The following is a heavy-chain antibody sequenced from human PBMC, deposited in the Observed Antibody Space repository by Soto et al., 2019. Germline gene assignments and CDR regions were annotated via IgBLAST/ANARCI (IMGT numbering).Heavy chain of an antibody. D-gene: IGHD2-15*01. CDR1: GYTFTSYG. V-gene: IGHV1-18*01. J-gene: IGHJ4*02. CDR3: ASSQTAAPYGGSFDY. Sequence: ASVKVSCKASGYTFTSYGISWVRQAPGQGLEWMGWISAYNGNTNYAQKLQGRVTMTTDTSTSTAYMELRSLRSDDTAVYYCASSQTAAPYGGSFDYWGQGTLVTVSS. CDR2: ISAYNGNT.